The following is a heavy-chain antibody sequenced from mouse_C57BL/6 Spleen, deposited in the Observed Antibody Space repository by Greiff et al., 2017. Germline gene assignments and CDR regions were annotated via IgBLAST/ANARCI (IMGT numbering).Heavy chain of an antibody. CDR1: GYTFTSYW. Sequence: QVQLQQSGAELVKPGASVKLSCKASGYTFTSYWMQWVKQRPGQGLEWIGEIDPSDSYTNYNQKFKGKATLTVDTSSSTAYMQLSSLTSEDSAVYYCASGYGYWGQGTTLTVSS. D-gene: IGHD2-2*01. CDR3: ASGYGY. J-gene: IGHJ2*01. CDR2: IDPSDSYT. V-gene: IGHV1-50*01.